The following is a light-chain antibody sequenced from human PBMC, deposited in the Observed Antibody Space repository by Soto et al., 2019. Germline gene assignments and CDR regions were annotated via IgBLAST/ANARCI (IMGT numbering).Light chain of an antibody. Sequence: QSALTQPASVSGSPGQSITISCTGTSSDVGGYNLVSWYQHHPSTAPKLMIYEGSRRPSGVSNRFSGSRSGNTASLTISGLQVEYEADYYCCSYAGSGTWVCGGGTKLTVL. CDR3: CSYAGSGTWV. V-gene: IGLV2-23*01. J-gene: IGLJ3*02. CDR2: EGS. CDR1: SSDVGGYNL.